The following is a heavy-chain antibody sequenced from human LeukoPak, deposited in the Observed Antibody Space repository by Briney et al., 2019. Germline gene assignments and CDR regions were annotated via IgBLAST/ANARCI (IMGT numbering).Heavy chain of an antibody. CDR1: GYTFTGYY. V-gene: IGHV1-2*02. CDR2: INPNSGGT. D-gene: IGHD3-9*01. CDR3: ARAQSYYDILTGYYRSYGMDV. Sequence: GASVKVSCKASGYTFTGYYMHWVRQAPGQGLEWMGWINPNSGGTNYAQKFQGRVTMTGDTSISTAYMELSRLRSDDTAVYYCARAQSYYDILTGYYRSYGMDVWGQGTTVTVSS. J-gene: IGHJ6*02.